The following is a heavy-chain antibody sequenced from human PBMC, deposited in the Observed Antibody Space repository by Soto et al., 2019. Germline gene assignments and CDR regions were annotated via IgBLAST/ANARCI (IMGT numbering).Heavy chain of an antibody. V-gene: IGHV3-74*01. Sequence: EVQLVESGGGLVQPGGSLRLSCAASGFTFSTYWMYWVRQVPGKGLVWVSRTDTDGSDTSYADSVKGRFTISRDNAKNTLYLQMNSLRAEDTAVYYWARDRGWSLFDYWGQGTLVTVSS. J-gene: IGHJ4*02. D-gene: IGHD6-19*01. CDR1: GFTFSTYW. CDR3: ARDRGWSLFDY. CDR2: TDTDGSDT.